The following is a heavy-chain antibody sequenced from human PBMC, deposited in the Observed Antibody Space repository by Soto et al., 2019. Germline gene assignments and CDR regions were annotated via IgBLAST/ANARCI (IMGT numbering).Heavy chain of an antibody. J-gene: IGHJ4*02. D-gene: IGHD3-22*01. CDR3: ARFDYYDSSGYLDFGPK. CDR1: GYSFTTYW. CDR2: IYPGDSDT. V-gene: IGHV5-51*01. Sequence: GESLKISCKGSGYSFTTYWIGWVRQMPGKGLEWMGIIYPGDSDTRYSPSFQGQVTISADKSISTAYLQWSSLKASDTAMYYCARFDYYDSSGYLDFGPKWGQGTLVTVS.